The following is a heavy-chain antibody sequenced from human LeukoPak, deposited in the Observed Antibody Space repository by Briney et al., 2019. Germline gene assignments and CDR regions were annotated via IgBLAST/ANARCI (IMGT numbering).Heavy chain of an antibody. D-gene: IGHD1-7*01. Sequence: PSETLSLTCAVYGGSFSGYYWSWIRQPPGKGLEWIGEINHSGSTNYNPSLKSRVTISVDTSKNQFSLKLSSVTAADTAVYYCARESAGTGYYYYMDVWGKGTTVTVSS. CDR2: INHSGST. J-gene: IGHJ6*03. V-gene: IGHV4-34*01. CDR1: GGSFSGYY. CDR3: ARESAGTGYYYYMDV.